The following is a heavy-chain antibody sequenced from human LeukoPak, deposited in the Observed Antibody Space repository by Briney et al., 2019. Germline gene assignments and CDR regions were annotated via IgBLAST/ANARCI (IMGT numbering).Heavy chain of an antibody. CDR1: RFTFDEYA. CDR2: ISGDGGST. V-gene: IGHV3-43*02. J-gene: IGHJ4*02. Sequence: PGGSLRLSCAASRFTFDEYAMHWVRAAPGKGLEWVYLISGDGGSTYYADSVKGRFTISRDNSKNSLYLQMNSLRTEDTALYYCAKGTTVTTLDYWGQGILVPVSS. CDR3: AKGTTVTTLDY. D-gene: IGHD4-17*01.